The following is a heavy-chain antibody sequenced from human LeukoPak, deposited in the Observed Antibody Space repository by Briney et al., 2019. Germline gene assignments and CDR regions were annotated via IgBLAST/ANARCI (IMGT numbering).Heavy chain of an antibody. J-gene: IGHJ4*02. CDR2: IIPIFGTA. V-gene: IGHV1-69*06. D-gene: IGHD3-22*01. Sequence: SVKVSCKASGYTFTTYGISWVRQAPGQGLEWMGGIIPIFGTANYAQKFQGRVTITADKSTSTAYMELSSLRSEDTAVYYCARDTEYYDSSGNLDYWGQGTLVTVSS. CDR1: GYTFTTYG. CDR3: ARDTEYYDSSGNLDY.